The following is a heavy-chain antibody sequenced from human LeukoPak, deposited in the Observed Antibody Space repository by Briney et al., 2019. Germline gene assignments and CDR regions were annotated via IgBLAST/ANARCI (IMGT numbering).Heavy chain of an antibody. J-gene: IGHJ6*02. V-gene: IGHV1-46*01. CDR2: INPSGGST. CDR3: ARDVSFWSGYYYYGMDV. D-gene: IGHD3-3*01. Sequence: ASVKVSCKASGYTFTSYYMHWVRQAPGQGLEWMGIINPSGGSTSYAQKFQGRVTMTRDASTSTVYMELSSLRSEDTAVYYCARDVSFWSGYYYYGMDVWGQGTLVTVSS. CDR1: GYTFTSYY.